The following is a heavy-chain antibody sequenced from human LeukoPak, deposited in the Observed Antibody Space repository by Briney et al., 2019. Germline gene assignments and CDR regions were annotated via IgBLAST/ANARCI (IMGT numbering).Heavy chain of an antibody. V-gene: IGHV4-34*01. D-gene: IGHD5-12*01. CDR3: ARFGYDYHFDY. Sequence: SETLSLTCAVYGGSFSGYYWSWIRQPPGKGLEWIGEINHSGSTYYNPSLKSRVTISVDRSKNQFSLKLSSVTAADTAVYYCARFGYDYHFDYWGQGTLVTVSS. J-gene: IGHJ4*02. CDR1: GGSFSGYY. CDR2: INHSGST.